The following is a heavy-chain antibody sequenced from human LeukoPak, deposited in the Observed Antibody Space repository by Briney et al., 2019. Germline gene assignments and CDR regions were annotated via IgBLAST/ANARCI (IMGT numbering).Heavy chain of an antibody. V-gene: IGHV3-66*01. J-gene: IGHJ4*02. CDR1: GFTVSSNY. Sequence: GSLRLSCAASGFTVSSNYMSWVRQAPGKGLEWVSVIYSGGSTYYADSVKGRFTISRDNSKNTLYLQMNSLRAEDTAVYYCAKDSPYDFWSGYPLRDWGQGTLVTVSS. CDR2: IYSGGST. CDR3: AKDSPYDFWSGYPLRD. D-gene: IGHD3-3*01.